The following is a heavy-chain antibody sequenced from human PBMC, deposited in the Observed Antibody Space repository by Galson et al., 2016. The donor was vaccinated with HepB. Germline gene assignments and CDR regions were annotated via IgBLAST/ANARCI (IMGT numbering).Heavy chain of an antibody. CDR1: GFTFSKYA. J-gene: IGHJ6*02. CDR2: ISHDGIKK. V-gene: IGHV3-30*18. Sequence: SLRLSCAASGFTFSKYALHWVRQAPGKGLEWLAVISHDGIKKYSKDSAKGRFTVTRDNSKNTLFLLMNSLRPEDTAVYYCAKDLQAPAAIEGMDVWGQGTTVTGSS. CDR3: AKDLQAPAAIEGMDV. D-gene: IGHD2-2*02.